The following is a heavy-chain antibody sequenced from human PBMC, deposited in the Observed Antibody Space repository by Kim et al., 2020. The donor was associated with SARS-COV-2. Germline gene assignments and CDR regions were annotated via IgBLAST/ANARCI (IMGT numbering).Heavy chain of an antibody. V-gene: IGHV4-59*01. D-gene: IGHD2-15*01. CDR3: ARQIVVVVAATQRWFDP. CDR1: GGSISSYY. Sequence: SETLSLTCTVSGGSISSYYWSWIRQPPGKGLEWIGYIYYSGSTNYNPSLKSRVTISVDTSKNQFSLKLSSVTAADTAVYYCARQIVVVVAATQRWFDPWGQGTLVTVSS. J-gene: IGHJ5*02. CDR2: IYYSGST.